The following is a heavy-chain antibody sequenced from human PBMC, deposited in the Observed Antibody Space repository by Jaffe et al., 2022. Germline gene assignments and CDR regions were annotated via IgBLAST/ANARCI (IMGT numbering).Heavy chain of an antibody. CDR1: GFTFSSYA. V-gene: IGHV3-23*01. Sequence: EVQLLESGGGLVQPGGSLRLSCAASGFTFSSYAMSWVRQAPGKGLEWVSAISGSGGSTYYADSVKGRFTISRDNSKNTLYLQMNSLRAEDTAVYYCAKDLWDIVVVVAAPHAFDIWGQGTMVTVSS. CDR3: AKDLWDIVVVVAAPHAFDI. D-gene: IGHD2-15*01. J-gene: IGHJ3*02. CDR2: ISGSGGST.